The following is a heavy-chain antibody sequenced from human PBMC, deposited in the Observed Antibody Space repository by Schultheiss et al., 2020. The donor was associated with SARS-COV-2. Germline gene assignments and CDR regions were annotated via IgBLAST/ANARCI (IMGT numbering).Heavy chain of an antibody. D-gene: IGHD5-24*01. CDR1: GYTFTGYY. V-gene: IGHV1-46*01. CDR3: ARVKRWLQSLYFDY. CDR2: INPSGGST. Sequence: ASVKVSCKASGYTFTGYYMHWVRQAPGQGLEWMGIINPSGGSTSYAQKFQGRVTITADKSTSTAYMELSSLRSEDTAVYYCARVKRWLQSLYFDYWGQGTLVTVSS. J-gene: IGHJ4*02.